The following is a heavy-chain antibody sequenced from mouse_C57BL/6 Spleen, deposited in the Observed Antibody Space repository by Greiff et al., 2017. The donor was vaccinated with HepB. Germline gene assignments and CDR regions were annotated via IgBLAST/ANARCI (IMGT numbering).Heavy chain of an antibody. CDR2: IYPSDSET. D-gene: IGHD1-1*01. V-gene: IGHV1-61*01. CDR3: ARGGWDYYGFAY. J-gene: IGHJ3*01. Sequence: QVQLQQPGAELVRPGSSVKLSCKASGYTFTSYWMDWVKQRPGQGLEWIGNIYPSDSETHYNQKFKDKATLTVDKSSSTAYMQLSSLTSEDSAVYCGARGGWDYYGFAYWGQGTLVTVSA. CDR1: GYTFTSYW.